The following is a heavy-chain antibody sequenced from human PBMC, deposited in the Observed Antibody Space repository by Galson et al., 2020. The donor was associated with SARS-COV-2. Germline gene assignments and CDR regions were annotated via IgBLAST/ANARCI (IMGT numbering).Heavy chain of an antibody. Sequence: SETLSLTCTVSGGSISSGGYYWSWIRQHPGKGLEWIGYIYYSGSTYYNPSLKSRVTISVDTSKNQFSLKLSSVTAADTAVYYCARGRITMIVVVKQMDVWGQGTTVTVSS. J-gene: IGHJ6*02. V-gene: IGHV4-31*03. D-gene: IGHD3-22*01. CDR3: ARGRITMIVVVKQMDV. CDR2: IYYSGST. CDR1: GGSISSGGYY.